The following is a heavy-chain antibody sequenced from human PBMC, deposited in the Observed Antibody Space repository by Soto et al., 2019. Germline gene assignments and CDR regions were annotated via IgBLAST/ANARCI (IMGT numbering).Heavy chain of an antibody. CDR2: INPSGGST. D-gene: IGHD4-17*01. J-gene: IGHJ2*01. CDR3: ARVPDYGDYDWWYFDL. CDR1: GYTFTSYL. Sequence: ASVKVSCQASGYTFTSYLMHWVRQAPGQGLEWMGIINPSGGSTSYAQKFQGRVTMTRDTSTSTVYMELSSLRSEDTAVYYCARVPDYGDYDWWYFDLWGRGTLVTVSS. V-gene: IGHV1-46*01.